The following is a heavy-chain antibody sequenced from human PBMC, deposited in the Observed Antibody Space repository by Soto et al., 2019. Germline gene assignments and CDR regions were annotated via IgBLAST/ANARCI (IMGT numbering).Heavy chain of an antibody. CDR3: ARDSAAGTGDYDH. V-gene: IGHV4-59*01. CDR2: IYYSGGT. CDR1: GGSISSYY. J-gene: IGHJ4*02. D-gene: IGHD6-13*01. Sequence: QVQLQESGPGLVKPSETLSLTCSVSGGSISSYYWGWIRQPPGKGLEWIGHIYYSGGTSYNPSLKSRITISVDTSKNQFSLKLSPVTAADMAVYYCARDSAAGTGDYDHWGQGILVTVSS.